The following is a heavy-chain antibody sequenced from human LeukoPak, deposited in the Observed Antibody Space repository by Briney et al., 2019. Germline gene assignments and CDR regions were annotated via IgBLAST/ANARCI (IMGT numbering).Heavy chain of an antibody. CDR2: ISSSSSYI. D-gene: IGHD2-15*01. CDR1: GFTFSSYS. V-gene: IGHV3-21*01. J-gene: IGHJ6*03. Sequence: KPGGSLRLSCAASGFTFSSYSMNWVRQAPGKGLEWVSSISSSSSYIYYADSVKGRFTISRDNAKNSLYLQMNSLRAGDTAVYYCAREGCSGGSCYAPAYYYYMDVWGKGTTVTVSS. CDR3: AREGCSGGSCYAPAYYYYMDV.